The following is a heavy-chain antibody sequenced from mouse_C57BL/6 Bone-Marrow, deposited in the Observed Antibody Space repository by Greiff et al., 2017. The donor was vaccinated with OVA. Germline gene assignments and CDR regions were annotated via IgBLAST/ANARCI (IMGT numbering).Heavy chain of an antibody. CDR2: ISDGGSYT. CDR1: GFTFSSYA. D-gene: IGHD2-2*01. J-gene: IGHJ4*01. V-gene: IGHV5-4*03. Sequence: DVKLVESGGGLVKPGGSLKLSCAASGFTFSSYAMSWVRQTPEKRLEWVATISDGGSYTYYPDNVKGRFTISRDNAKNNLYLQMSHLKSEDTAMYDCALWLRRRGYAMDYWGQGTSVTVSS. CDR3: ALWLRRRGYAMDY.